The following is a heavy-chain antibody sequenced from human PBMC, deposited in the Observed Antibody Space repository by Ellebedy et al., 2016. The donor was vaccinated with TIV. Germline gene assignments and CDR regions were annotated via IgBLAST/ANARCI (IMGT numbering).Heavy chain of an antibody. J-gene: IGHJ6*02. V-gene: IGHV4-61*02. CDR3: ARGDIVVVPAARNYYYYYGMDV. D-gene: IGHD2-2*01. CDR1: GGSISSGSYY. Sequence: SETLSLXCTVSGGSISSGSYYWSWIRQPAGKGLEWIGRIYTSGSTNYNPSLKSRVTMSVDTSKNQFSLKLSSVTAADTAVYYCARGDIVVVPAARNYYYYYGMDVWGQGTTVTVSS. CDR2: IYTSGST.